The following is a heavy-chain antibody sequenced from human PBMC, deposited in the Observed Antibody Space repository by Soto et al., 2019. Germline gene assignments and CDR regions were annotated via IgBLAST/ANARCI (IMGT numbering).Heavy chain of an antibody. CDR2: MYHRGST. D-gene: IGHD4-17*01. CDR3: ACMTTVTKRVYFDY. V-gene: IGHV4-4*02. J-gene: IGHJ4*02. Sequence: SETLSLTCAVSGGSISSSNWWSWVRQPPGKGLECIGEMYHRGSTNYNPSLKSRVTISADKSKNHFSLKLSSVTAADTAVYYCACMTTVTKRVYFDYWGQGTLVTVSS. CDR1: GGSISSSNW.